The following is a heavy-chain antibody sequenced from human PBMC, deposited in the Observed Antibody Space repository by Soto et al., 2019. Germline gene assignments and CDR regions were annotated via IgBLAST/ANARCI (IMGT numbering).Heavy chain of an antibody. CDR3: AKQRASTTGTGWPWVFDS. CDR2: ISGSGGTT. Sequence: GGSPRLSCAVSGFTFSSYAMSWVRQASGKGVEWVSGISGSGGTTYYADAVKGRFTISRDNAMNTRYLQVHRRRAQDTALCNCAKQRASTTGTGWPWVFDSWGQGTLVPVSS. V-gene: IGHV3-23*01. CDR1: GFTFSSYA. D-gene: IGHD1-1*01. J-gene: IGHJ4*02.